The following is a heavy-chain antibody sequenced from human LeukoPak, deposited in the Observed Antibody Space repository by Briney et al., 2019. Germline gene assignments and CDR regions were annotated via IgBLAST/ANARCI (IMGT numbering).Heavy chain of an antibody. V-gene: IGHV3-48*03. CDR1: EFVFSNHA. CDR2: IRGGGGII. J-gene: IGHJ4*02. Sequence: GGSLRLSCVASEFVFSNHAMIWVRQAPGKGLEWISYIRGGGGIINYADSVKGRFIISRDNAKNSLSLEMNSLRADDTAVYYCVRDHNWAFDYWGQGTLVTVSS. D-gene: IGHD3-16*01. CDR3: VRDHNWAFDY.